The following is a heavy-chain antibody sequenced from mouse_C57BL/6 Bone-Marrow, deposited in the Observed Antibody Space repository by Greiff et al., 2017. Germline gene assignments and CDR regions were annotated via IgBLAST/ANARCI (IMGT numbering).Heavy chain of an antibody. Sequence: QVQLQQPGTELVKPGASVKLSCKASGYTFTSYWMHWVKQRPGQGLEWIGNINPTNGGTNYNEKFKSKATLTVDKSSSTAYMQLSSLTSEDSSVYYVARSSNYCYYYAMDYWGQGTAVTVSS. V-gene: IGHV1-53*01. CDR2: INPTNGGT. CDR1: GYTFTSYW. CDR3: ARSSNYCYYYAMDY. J-gene: IGHJ4*01. D-gene: IGHD2-5*01.